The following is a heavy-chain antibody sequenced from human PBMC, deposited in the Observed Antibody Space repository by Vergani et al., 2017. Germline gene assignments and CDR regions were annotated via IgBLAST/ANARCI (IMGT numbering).Heavy chain of an antibody. CDR2: INPSGGHT. Sequence: QVPVVQSGAEVKKSGASVKVSCKTSEYTFSNYYMHWVRQAPGQGLEWMGIINPSGGHTNYAQKFQGRVTMTRDTSTSTVYMEVSSLRSEDTAIYYCASGDDGILTGYRDWGQGTLVTVSA. CDR3: ASGDDGILTGYRD. D-gene: IGHD3-9*01. CDR1: EYTFSNYY. J-gene: IGHJ1*01. V-gene: IGHV1-46*03.